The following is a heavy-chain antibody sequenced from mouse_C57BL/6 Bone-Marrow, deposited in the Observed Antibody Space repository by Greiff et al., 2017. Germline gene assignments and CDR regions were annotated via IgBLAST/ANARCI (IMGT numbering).Heavy chain of an antibody. Sequence: VQLQQSGAELVRPGTSVKVSCKASGYAFTNYLIEWVKQRPGQGLEWIGVINPGSGGTNYNEKFKGKATLTADKSSSAAYMQLSSLTSEDSAVYFCARCGQELEGDYWGQGTSVTVSS. CDR1: GYAFTNYL. CDR2: INPGSGGT. V-gene: IGHV1-54*01. J-gene: IGHJ4*01. D-gene: IGHD4-1*01. CDR3: ARCGQELEGDY.